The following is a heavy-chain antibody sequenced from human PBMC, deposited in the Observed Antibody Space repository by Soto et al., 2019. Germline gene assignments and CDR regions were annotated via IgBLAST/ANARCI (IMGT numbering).Heavy chain of an antibody. CDR2: IAYDGTIK. CDR1: GFTFSANA. J-gene: IGHJ4*02. D-gene: IGHD1-26*01. Sequence: QEQLVESGGDVGQPGRSLTLSCAASGFTFSANAMHWVRQAPGKGLEWVAVIAYDGTIKIYRDSVKGRFTISRDDSKSTLYLQMNSLRPEDTAVYDCARDKIKGAPDYLDSWGQGTLVTVSS. V-gene: IGHV3-30-3*01. CDR3: ARDKIKGAPDYLDS.